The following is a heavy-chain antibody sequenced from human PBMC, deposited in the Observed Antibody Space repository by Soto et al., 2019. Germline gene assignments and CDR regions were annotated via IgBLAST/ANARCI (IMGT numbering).Heavy chain of an antibody. CDR2: INPSGGST. V-gene: IGHV1-46*01. CDR1: GYTFTSYY. CDR3: AREVGATNRRAHFDY. Sequence: QVQLVQSGAEVKKPGASVKVSCKASGYTFTSYYMHWVRQAPGQGLEWMGIINPSGGSTSYAQKFQGRVTMTRDTSTSTVYMELSSLRSEDTAVYYCAREVGATNRRAHFDYWGQGTLVTVSS. D-gene: IGHD1-26*01. J-gene: IGHJ4*02.